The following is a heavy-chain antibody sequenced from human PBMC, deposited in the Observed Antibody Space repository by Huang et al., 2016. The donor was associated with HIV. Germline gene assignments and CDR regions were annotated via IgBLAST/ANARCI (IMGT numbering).Heavy chain of an antibody. CDR2: CYSSGDD. J-gene: IGHJ3*02. CDR3: ASGEYGKNAYDI. V-gene: IGHV4-39*01. D-gene: IGHD2-2*01. CDR1: GGSITRSNHY. Sequence: QLHLQQSGPGLVRPSETLSLICTVSGGSITRSNHYWGWIRQTPGKGLDWLGNCYSSGDDYYTPALKTRVSRSIDTSKSEFSLRLSSVIATDTAVYDCASGEYGKNAYDIWGQGTVVTVSA.